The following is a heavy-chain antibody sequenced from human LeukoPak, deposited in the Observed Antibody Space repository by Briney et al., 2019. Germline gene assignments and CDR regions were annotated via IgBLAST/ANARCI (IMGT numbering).Heavy chain of an antibody. CDR1: GGTFSSYA. D-gene: IGHD2-2*01. CDR3: ARGPCSSTSCYGVYNWFDP. J-gene: IGHJ5*02. V-gene: IGHV1-69*06. Sequence: ASVKVSCKASGGTFSSYAISWVRQAPGQGLEWMGRMIPIFGTANYAQKFQGRVTITADKSTSTAYMELSSLRSEDTAVYYCARGPCSSTSCYGVYNWFDPWGQGTLVTVSS. CDR2: MIPIFGTA.